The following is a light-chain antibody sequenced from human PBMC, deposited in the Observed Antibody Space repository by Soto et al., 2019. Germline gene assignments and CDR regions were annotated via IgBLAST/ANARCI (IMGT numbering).Light chain of an antibody. CDR3: QQSHSSPLT. Sequence: DIQMTQSPSSLSASVGDRVTITCRASQSIAPYLSWYQQKPGKPPSLLVYVASALEGGVPSRFSGSGSGTAFTLTISSLQPADFATYLCQQSHSSPLTFGEGTKVEI. J-gene: IGKJ1*01. V-gene: IGKV1-39*01. CDR1: QSIAPY. CDR2: VAS.